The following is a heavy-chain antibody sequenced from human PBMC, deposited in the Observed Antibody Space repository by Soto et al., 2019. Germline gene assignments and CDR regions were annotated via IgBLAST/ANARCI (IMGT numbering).Heavy chain of an antibody. CDR3: EKDSTSYMYYYYYGMDV. CDR2: ISYDGSNK. CDR1: GFTFSSYG. Sequence: PGGSLRLSCAASGFTFSSYGMHWVRQAPGKGLEWVAVISYDGSNKYYADSVKGRFTISRDNSKNTLYLQMNSLRAEDTAVYYCEKDSTSYMYYYYYGMDVWGQGTTVNVS. D-gene: IGHD3-16*01. V-gene: IGHV3-30*18. J-gene: IGHJ6*01.